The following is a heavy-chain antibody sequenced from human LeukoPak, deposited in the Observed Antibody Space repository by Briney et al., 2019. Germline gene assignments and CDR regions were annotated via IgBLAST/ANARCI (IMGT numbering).Heavy chain of an antibody. Sequence: ASVKVSCKASRYTFTGYYMHWVRQAPGQGLEWMGWINPNSGGTNYAQRFQGRVTMTRDTSISTAYKELNRLRSDDTAVYYCARVPLSTECTGGSCYEREFDYWGQGTLVSVSS. CDR1: RYTFTGYY. J-gene: IGHJ4*02. D-gene: IGHD2-15*01. CDR2: INPNSGGT. V-gene: IGHV1-2*02. CDR3: ARVPLSTECTGGSCYEREFDY.